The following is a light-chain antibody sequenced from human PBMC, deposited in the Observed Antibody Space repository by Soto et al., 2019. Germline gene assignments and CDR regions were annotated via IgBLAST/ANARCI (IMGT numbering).Light chain of an antibody. J-gene: IGLJ3*02. Sequence: QSVLTQTPSVSGAPGQRVTFSCTGSSSNIGAGYDVHWYQQLPGTAPKLLTYGNSNRPSGVPDRFSGSKSGTSASLAITGLQAEDEADYYCQSYDNSLSGVVFGGGTKLTVL. V-gene: IGLV1-40*01. CDR2: GNS. CDR1: SSNIGAGYD. CDR3: QSYDNSLSGVV.